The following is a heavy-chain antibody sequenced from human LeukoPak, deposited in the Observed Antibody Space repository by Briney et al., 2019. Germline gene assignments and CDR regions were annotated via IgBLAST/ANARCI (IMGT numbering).Heavy chain of an antibody. J-gene: IGHJ4*02. CDR1: GYSFTSYW. Sequence: PGGSLKLSCEASGYSFTSYWIGWVRQAPGKGLEWMGNINPGDSDNRYSPSLQGRVTISADNSISSLYLQLSSLKASDTAMYYGARVAASAGTSFADYWGQGTLVTVSS. D-gene: IGHD6-13*01. V-gene: IGHV5-51*03. CDR2: INPGDSDN. CDR3: ARVAASAGTSFADY.